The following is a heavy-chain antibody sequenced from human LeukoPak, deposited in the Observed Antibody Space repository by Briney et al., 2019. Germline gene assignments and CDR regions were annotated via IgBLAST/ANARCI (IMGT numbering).Heavy chain of an antibody. J-gene: IGHJ4*02. Sequence: KGLESIGYIYYSGNTNYAPSLKSRVTISVDTSKNQFSLRLSSVTAADTAIYYCASLGGLDYWGQGTLVTVSS. CDR3: ASLGGLDY. CDR2: IYYSGNT. D-gene: IGHD3-16*01. V-gene: IGHV4-59*08.